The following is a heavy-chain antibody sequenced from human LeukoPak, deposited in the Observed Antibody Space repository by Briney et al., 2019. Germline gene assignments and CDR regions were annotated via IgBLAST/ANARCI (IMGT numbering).Heavy chain of an antibody. J-gene: IGHJ4*02. CDR2: FDPEDGET. Sequence: ASVKVSCKVSGYTLTELSMHWVRQAPGKGLEWMGGFDPEDGETIYAQKFQGRVTMTEDTSTDTAYMELSSLRSEDTAVYYCATDSFFVCGRDCWGQGTLVTVSS. D-gene: IGHD2-21*01. CDR3: ATDSFFVCGRDC. V-gene: IGHV1-24*01. CDR1: GYTLTELS.